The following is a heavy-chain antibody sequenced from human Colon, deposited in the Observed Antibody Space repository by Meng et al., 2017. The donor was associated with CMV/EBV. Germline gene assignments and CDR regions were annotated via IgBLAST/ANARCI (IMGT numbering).Heavy chain of an antibody. CDR3: ARGVGYCSSTSCYWDY. CDR1: GYTFTSYD. Sequence: ASVQVSCKASGYTFTSYDINWVRQATGQGLEWMGWINPNSGNTGYAQKFQGRVTMTRNTSISTAYMELSSLRSEDTAVYYCARGVGYCSSTSCYWDYWGQGTLVTVSS. J-gene: IGHJ4*02. V-gene: IGHV1-8*01. D-gene: IGHD2-2*03. CDR2: INPNSGNT.